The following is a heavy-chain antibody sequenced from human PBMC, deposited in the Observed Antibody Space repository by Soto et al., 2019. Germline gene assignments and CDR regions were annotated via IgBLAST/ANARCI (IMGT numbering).Heavy chain of an antibody. CDR2: IIPIFGTA. V-gene: IGHV1-69*12. D-gene: IGHD4-4*01. Sequence: QVQLVQSGAEVKKPGSSVKVSCKASGGTFSSYAISWVRQAPGQGLEWMGGIIPIFGTANYAQKFQGRVTIPADESTSTAYMELGSLRSEDTAVYYCARAKAAVTSATSFDYWGQGTLVTVSS. CDR3: ARAKAAVTSATSFDY. J-gene: IGHJ4*02. CDR1: GGTFSSYA.